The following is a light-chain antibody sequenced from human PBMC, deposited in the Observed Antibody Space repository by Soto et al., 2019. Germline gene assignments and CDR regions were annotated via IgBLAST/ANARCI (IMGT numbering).Light chain of an antibody. CDR1: QSVSSRY. CDR3: QQTIT. J-gene: IGKJ4*01. Sequence: EIVLTQSPGSLSLSPGERASLSCRASQSVSSRYLAWYQQKPGQAPRLLIYDASARATGTPNRFSGSGSGTDFTLTISRLEPEDFAVYYCQQTITFDGGTKVEL. V-gene: IGKV3-20*01. CDR2: DAS.